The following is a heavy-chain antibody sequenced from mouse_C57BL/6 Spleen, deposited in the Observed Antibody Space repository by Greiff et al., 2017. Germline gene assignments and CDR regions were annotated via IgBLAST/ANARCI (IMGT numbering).Heavy chain of an antibody. CDR2: INPNNGGT. CDR3: ARGGYYNNDVDY. J-gene: IGHJ2*01. Sequence: VQLQQSGPELVKPGASVKMSCKASGYTFTDYNMHWVKQSHGKSLEWIGYINPNNGGTSYNQKFKGKATLTVNKSSSTAYRERRSLTSEDSAVYVCARGGYYNNDVDYWGQGTTLTVSS. V-gene: IGHV1-22*01. CDR1: GYTFTDYN. D-gene: IGHD2-3*01.